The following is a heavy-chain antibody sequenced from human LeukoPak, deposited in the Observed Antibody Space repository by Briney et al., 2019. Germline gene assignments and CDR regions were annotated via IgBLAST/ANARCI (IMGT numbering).Heavy chain of an antibody. V-gene: IGHV3-43*02. CDR2: ISGNGGST. CDR1: GFTFDDYA. J-gene: IGHJ4*02. Sequence: GGSLRLSYAASGFTFDDYAMHWVRHAPGKGLEWVSLISGNGGSTYYADSVKGRFTISRDNSKNSLYLQMNSLRTEDTALYYCAKSGGYSYGYDFDYWGQGTLVTVSS. CDR3: AKSGGYSYGYDFDY. D-gene: IGHD5-18*01.